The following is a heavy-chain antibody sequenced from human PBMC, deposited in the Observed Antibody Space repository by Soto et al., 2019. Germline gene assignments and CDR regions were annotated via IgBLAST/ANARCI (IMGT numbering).Heavy chain of an antibody. CDR3: VKGYTSFDC. D-gene: IGHD1-1*01. CDR1: GFTFSNYA. CDR2: ISGSGGTT. V-gene: IGHV3-23*01. Sequence: PGGSLRLSCAASGFTFSNYAMNWVRQAPGKGLEWVSSISGSGGTTNYADSVKGRFTISRDNSKNTQYLQTNSLRAEDTAVYYCVKGYTSFDCWGPGILVTVSS. J-gene: IGHJ4*02.